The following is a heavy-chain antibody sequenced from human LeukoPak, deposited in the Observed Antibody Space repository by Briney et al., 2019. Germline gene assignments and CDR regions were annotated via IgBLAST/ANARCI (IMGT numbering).Heavy chain of an antibody. CDR2: ISYDGSNK. CDR1: GFTFSSYG. D-gene: IGHD3-16*01. V-gene: IGHV3-30*18. CDR3: AKSLSYEEYNWFDP. J-gene: IGHJ5*02. Sequence: GGSLRLSCAASGFTFSSYGMHWVRRAPGKGLEWVAVISYDGSNKYYADSVKGRFTISRDNSKNTLYLQMNSLRAEDTAVYYCAKSLSYEEYNWFDPWGQGTLVTVSS.